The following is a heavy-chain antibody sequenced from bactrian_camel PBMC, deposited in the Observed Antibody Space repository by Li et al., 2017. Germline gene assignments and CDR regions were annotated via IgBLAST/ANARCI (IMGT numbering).Heavy chain of an antibody. CDR2: VYFGGGCT. Sequence: VQLVESGGGSVQTGGSLRLSCAASGYTYTPYCMGWFRQAPGKEREGVAFVYFGGGCTYYADSVKGRFIITRDKAKDLVYLQMNGLQPEDTAMYYCAAHPRYCGSATWTRSVEYDYWGQGTQVTVS. D-gene: IGHD6*01. CDR1: GYTYTPYC. V-gene: IGHV3S40*01. J-gene: IGHJ4*01. CDR3: AAHPRYCGSATWTRSVEYDY.